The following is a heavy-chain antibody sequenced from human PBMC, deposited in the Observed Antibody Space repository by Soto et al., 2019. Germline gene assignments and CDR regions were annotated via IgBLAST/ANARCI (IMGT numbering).Heavy chain of an antibody. D-gene: IGHD2-21*01. V-gene: IGHV3-30-3*01. CDR1: GFTFSSYA. CDR2: ISYDGSNK. Sequence: GGSLRLSCAASGFTFSSYAMHWVRQAPGKGLEWVAVISYDGSNKYYADSVKGRFTISRDNSKNTLYLQMNSLRAEDTAVYYCARPRAWPHLDYPCSLLRGECYYYGMDVWGQGTTVTVSS. CDR3: ARPRAWPHLDYPCSLLRGECYYYGMDV. J-gene: IGHJ6*02.